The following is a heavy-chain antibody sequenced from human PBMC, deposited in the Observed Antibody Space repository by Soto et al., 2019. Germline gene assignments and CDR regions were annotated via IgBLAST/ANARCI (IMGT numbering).Heavy chain of an antibody. D-gene: IGHD1-26*01. J-gene: IGHJ6*02. V-gene: IGHV4-34*01. CDR1: GGSFSGYY. CDR3: ARRVEWELLSKYYYYGMDV. Sequence: QVQLQQWGAGLLKPSETLSLTCAVYGGSFSGYYWSWIRQPPGKGLEWSGEINHSGSTNYNPSLKSRVTISVDTSKNQFSLKLSSVTAADTAVYYWARRVEWELLSKYYYYGMDVWGQGTTVTVSS. CDR2: INHSGST.